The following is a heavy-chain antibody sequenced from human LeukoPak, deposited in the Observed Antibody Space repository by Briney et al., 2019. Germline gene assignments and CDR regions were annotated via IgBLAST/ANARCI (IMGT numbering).Heavy chain of an antibody. CDR2: ISYDGSNK. D-gene: IGHD2-15*01. J-gene: IGHJ4*02. CDR3: ARDRGYCSGGSCSPYFDY. CDR1: GFTFSSYD. Sequence: GGSLRLSCAASGFTFSSYDMHWVRQAPGKGLEWVAVISYDGSNKYYADSVKGRFTISRDNSKNTLYLQMNSLRAEDTAVYYCARDRGYCSGGSCSPYFDYWGQGTLVTVSS. V-gene: IGHV3-30*04.